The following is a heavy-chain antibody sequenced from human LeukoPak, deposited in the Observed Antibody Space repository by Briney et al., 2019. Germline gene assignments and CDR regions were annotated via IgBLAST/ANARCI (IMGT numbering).Heavy chain of an antibody. CDR1: GGSISSYY. CDR3: ATRVACSGGSCYSTPFDY. CDR2: IYYSGST. J-gene: IGHJ4*02. V-gene: IGHV4-59*01. D-gene: IGHD2-15*01. Sequence: PSETLSLTCTVSGGSISSYYWSWIRQRPGKGLEWIGYIYYSGSTNYNPSLKSRVTISVDTSKNQFSLKLSSVTAADTAVYYCATRVACSGGSCYSTPFDYWGQGTLVTVSS.